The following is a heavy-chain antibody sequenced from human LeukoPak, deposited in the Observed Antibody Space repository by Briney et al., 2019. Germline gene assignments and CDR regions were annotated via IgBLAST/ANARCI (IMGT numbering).Heavy chain of an antibody. CDR3: ARVTYDFWSSPTYYMDV. J-gene: IGHJ6*03. Sequence: PGGSPRLSCAASGFTFSSYSMNWVRQAPGKGLEWVSYISSSSSTIYYADSVKGRFTISRDNAKNSLYLQMNSLRAEDTAVYYCARVTYDFWSSPTYYMDVWGKGTTVTVSS. CDR1: GFTFSSYS. D-gene: IGHD3-3*01. CDR2: ISSSSSTI. V-gene: IGHV3-48*01.